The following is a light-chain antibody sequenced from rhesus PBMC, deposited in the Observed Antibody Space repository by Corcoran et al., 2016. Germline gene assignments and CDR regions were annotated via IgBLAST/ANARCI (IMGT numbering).Light chain of an antibody. V-gene: IGKV3-24*04. Sequence: ETVVTQSPATLSLSPGERATLSCRASQSVGSYLAWYQQKPGQAPRLLIYGASSRATGIPDRFSGRGSGTDCTCTISSLEPEDVGVYYCQQSSNLSHSFGQGTKVEIK. CDR2: GAS. CDR1: QSVGSY. J-gene: IGKJ2*01. CDR3: QQSSNLSHS.